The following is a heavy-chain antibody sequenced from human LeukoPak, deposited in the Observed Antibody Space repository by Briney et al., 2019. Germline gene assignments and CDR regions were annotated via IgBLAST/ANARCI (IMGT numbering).Heavy chain of an antibody. V-gene: IGHV4-34*01. CDR3: TGRGEQLYPNWFHP. D-gene: IGHD6-6*01. Sequence: PSETLSLTCAVYGGSFSGYYWTWIRQAPGKGLEWIGEIDHSGSTNYNPSLKSRVTLSVDTSKNQFSLRLTSVTGADTAVYWCTGRGEQLYPNWFHPWGQGTLATVSS. J-gene: IGHJ5*02. CDR1: GGSFSGYY. CDR2: IDHSGST.